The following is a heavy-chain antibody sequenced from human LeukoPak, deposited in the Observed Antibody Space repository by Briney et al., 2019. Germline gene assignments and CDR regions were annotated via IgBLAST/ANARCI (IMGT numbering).Heavy chain of an antibody. CDR1: GFTFSSYA. J-gene: IGHJ4*02. D-gene: IGHD1-26*01. V-gene: IGHV3-30-3*01. CDR2: ISYDGSNK. CDR3: ARSLVGAFDY. Sequence: PGGFLRLSCAASGFTFSSYAMHWVRQAPGKGLEWVAVISYDGSNKYYADSVKGRFTISRDNSKNTLYLQMNSLRAEDTAVYYCARSLVGAFDYWGQGTLVTVSS.